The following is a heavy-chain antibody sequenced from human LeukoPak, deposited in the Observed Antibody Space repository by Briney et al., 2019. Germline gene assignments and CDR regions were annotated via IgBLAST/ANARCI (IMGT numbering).Heavy chain of an antibody. CDR2: ISTSSIYI. Sequence: GGSLRLSCAASGFTFSRYTMNWVRQAPGKGLEWVSSISTSSIYIYSADSVKGRFTISRDNAKNSLYLQMNSLGGEDTAVYYCARGWWELLGWGQGTLVTVSS. CDR3: ARGWWELLG. V-gene: IGHV3-21*01. J-gene: IGHJ4*02. D-gene: IGHD1-26*01. CDR1: GFTFSRYT.